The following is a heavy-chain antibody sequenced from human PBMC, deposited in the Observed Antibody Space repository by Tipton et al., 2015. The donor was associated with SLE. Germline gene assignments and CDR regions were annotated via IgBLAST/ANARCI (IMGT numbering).Heavy chain of an antibody. Sequence: TLSLTCAVYGGSFSGYYWSWIRQPPGKGLEWIGEINHSGSTNYNPSLKSRVTISVDTSKNQFSLKLSSVTAADTAVYYCARGGGFDPWGQGTLVTVPS. D-gene: IGHD3-16*01. CDR2: INHSGST. V-gene: IGHV4-34*01. CDR1: GGSFSGYY. J-gene: IGHJ5*02. CDR3: ARGGGFDP.